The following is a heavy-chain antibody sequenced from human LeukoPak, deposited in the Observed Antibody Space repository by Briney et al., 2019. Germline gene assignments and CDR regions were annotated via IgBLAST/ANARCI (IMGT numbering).Heavy chain of an antibody. V-gene: IGHV4-4*07. D-gene: IGHD3-22*01. CDR1: GGSISSYY. CDR2: IYTSGST. CDR3: ARDGHYYDSGPDAFDI. Sequence: PSETLSLTCTVSGGSISSYYWSWIRQPAGKGLEWIGRIYTSGSTNYNPSLKSRVTMSVDTSKNQFSLKLSSVTAADTAVYYCARDGHYYDSGPDAFDIWGQGTMVTVSS. J-gene: IGHJ3*02.